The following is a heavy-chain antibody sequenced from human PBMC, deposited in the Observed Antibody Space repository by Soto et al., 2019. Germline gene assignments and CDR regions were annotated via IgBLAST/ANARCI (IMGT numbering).Heavy chain of an antibody. D-gene: IGHD1-1*01. CDR2: ISSSSSYI. CDR1: GFTFSSYS. CDR3: ARSPQLEDYYYYGMDV. J-gene: IGHJ6*02. Sequence: PVGSLRLSCAASGFTFSSYSMNWVRQAPGKGLGWVSSISSSSSYIYYADSVKGRFTISRDNAKNSLYLQMNSLRAEDTAVYYCARSPQLEDYYYYGMDVWGQGTTVTVSS. V-gene: IGHV3-21*01.